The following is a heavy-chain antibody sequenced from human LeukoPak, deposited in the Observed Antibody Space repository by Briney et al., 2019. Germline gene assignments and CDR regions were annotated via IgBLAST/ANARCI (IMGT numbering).Heavy chain of an antibody. CDR3: ASECSGGSCYSYFDY. V-gene: IGHV3-33*01. Sequence: GGSLRLSCAASGFTFSSYGMHWVRQAPGKGLEWVAVMWYDGSNKYYADSVKGRFTISRDNSKNTLYLQMNSLRAEDTAVYYCASECSGGSCYSYFDYWGQGTLVTVSS. D-gene: IGHD2-15*01. J-gene: IGHJ4*02. CDR1: GFTFSSYG. CDR2: MWYDGSNK.